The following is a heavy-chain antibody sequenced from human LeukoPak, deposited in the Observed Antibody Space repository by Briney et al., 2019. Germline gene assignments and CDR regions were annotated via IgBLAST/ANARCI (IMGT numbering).Heavy chain of an antibody. Sequence: SETLSLTCTVSGGSISSGDYYWTWLRQPPGKGLEWIGYIYYSGSTYYRPSLESRVTVAVDTSKNQSSLTLTSVTAADTAVYYCVRRSDCSTTSCYFYHGMDVWGQGTTVTVSS. J-gene: IGHJ6*02. CDR3: VRRSDCSTTSCYFYHGMDV. V-gene: IGHV4-30-4*01. CDR2: IYYSGST. CDR1: GGSISSGDYY. D-gene: IGHD2-2*01.